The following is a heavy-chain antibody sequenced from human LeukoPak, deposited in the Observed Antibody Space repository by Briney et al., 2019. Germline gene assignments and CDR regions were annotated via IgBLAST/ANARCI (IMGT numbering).Heavy chain of an antibody. CDR3: ARDLLTMVRGVTDAFDI. CDR2: ISSSGSTI. V-gene: IGHV3-11*01. D-gene: IGHD3-10*01. J-gene: IGHJ3*02. Sequence: GGSLRLSCAASGFTFSDYYMNWIRQAPGKGLEWVSYISSSGSTIYYADSAKGRFTISRDNAKNSLYLQMNSLRAEDTAVYYCARDLLTMVRGVTDAFDIWGQGTMVTVSS. CDR1: GFTFSDYY.